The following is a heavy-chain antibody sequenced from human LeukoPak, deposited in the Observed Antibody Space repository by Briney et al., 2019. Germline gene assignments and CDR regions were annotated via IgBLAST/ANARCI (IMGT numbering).Heavy chain of an antibody. V-gene: IGHV1-18*01. CDR3: GRTRPTWEGWGFDY. CDR1: GYTFTSFG. J-gene: IGHJ4*02. D-gene: IGHD7-27*01. CDR2: ISPYDGNT. Sequence: ASVKVSCKASGYTFTSFGITWVRQAPGQGLEWMGWISPYDGNTNYAQNLQGRVTLTTDTSTSTAYMELRSLRSDDRALYYCGRTRPTWEGWGFDYWGQGTLVTVSS.